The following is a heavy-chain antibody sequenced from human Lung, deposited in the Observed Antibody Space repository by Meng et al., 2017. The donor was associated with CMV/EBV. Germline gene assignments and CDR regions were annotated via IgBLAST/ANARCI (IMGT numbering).Heavy chain of an antibody. V-gene: IGHV3-48*04. CDR2: ISSSSSTI. CDR3: ARDHCSSTSCYLYYYYYYGMDV. CDR1: GFTFSSYS. D-gene: IGHD2-2*01. Sequence: GESXKISXAASGFTFSSYSMNWVRQAPGKGLEWVSYISSSSSTIYYADSVKGRFTISRDNAKNSLYLQMNSLRAEDTAVYYCARDHCSSTSCYLYYYYYYGMDVWGQGXTVTVSS. J-gene: IGHJ6*02.